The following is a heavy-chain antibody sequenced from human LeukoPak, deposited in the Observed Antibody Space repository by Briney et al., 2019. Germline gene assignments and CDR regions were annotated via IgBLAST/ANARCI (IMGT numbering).Heavy chain of an antibody. CDR1: GYSFTTYW. D-gene: IGHD6-13*01. CDR3: ATAAAVYYFDY. Sequence: GESLKISCKGSGYSFTTYWIGWVRQMPGKGLEWMGIIYPGDSNTRYSPSFQGQVTISADKSISTAYLQWSSLKASDTAMYYCATAAAVYYFDYWGQGTLVTVSS. J-gene: IGHJ4*02. V-gene: IGHV5-51*01. CDR2: IYPGDSNT.